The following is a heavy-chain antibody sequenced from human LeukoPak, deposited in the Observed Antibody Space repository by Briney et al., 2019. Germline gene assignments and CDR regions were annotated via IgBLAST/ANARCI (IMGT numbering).Heavy chain of an antibody. CDR1: GFTFSSYS. J-gene: IGHJ4*02. Sequence: GGSLRLSCAASGFTFSSYSMNWVRQAPGKGLEWVSYISSSSNTIYYADSVKGRFTISRDNAKNSLYLQMNSLRVEDTAVYYCARAPSPRITARAVGSWGQGTLVTVSS. D-gene: IGHD6-6*01. V-gene: IGHV3-48*01. CDR2: ISSSSNTI. CDR3: ARAPSPRITARAVGS.